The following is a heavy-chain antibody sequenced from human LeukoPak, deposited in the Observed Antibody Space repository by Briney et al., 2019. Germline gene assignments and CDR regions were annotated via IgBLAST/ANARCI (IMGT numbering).Heavy chain of an antibody. CDR1: GGTFSSYA. CDR3: ARGPPNGHCDSRDYYVPACFDY. D-gene: IGHD3-22*01. CDR2: IIPIFGTA. V-gene: IGHV1-69*06. Sequence: GASVKVSCKASGGTFSSYAISWVRQAPGQGLEWMGGIIPIFGTANYAQKFQGRVTITADKSTSTAYMELSSLRSEDTAVYYCARGPPNGHCDSRDYYVPACFDYWGQGTLVTVSS. J-gene: IGHJ4*02.